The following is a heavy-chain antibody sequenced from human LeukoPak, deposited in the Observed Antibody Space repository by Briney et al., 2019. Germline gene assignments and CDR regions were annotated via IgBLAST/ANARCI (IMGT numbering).Heavy chain of an antibody. CDR3: AKDRGDRGYSYGPDYYYYYYMDV. D-gene: IGHD5-18*01. CDR2: IYYSGST. Sequence: SETLSLTCTVSGGSISSYYWSRIRQPPGKGLEWIGYIYYSGSTNYNPSLKSRVTISVDTSKNQFSLKLSSVTAADTAVYYCAKDRGDRGYSYGPDYYYYYYMDVWGKGTTVTVSS. V-gene: IGHV4-59*01. CDR1: GGSISSYY. J-gene: IGHJ6*03.